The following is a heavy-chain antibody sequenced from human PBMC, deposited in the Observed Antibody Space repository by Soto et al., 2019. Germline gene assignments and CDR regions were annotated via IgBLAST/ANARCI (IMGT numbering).Heavy chain of an antibody. V-gene: IGHV3-7*03. D-gene: IGHD7-27*01. CDR2: IKQDGSEK. CDR1: GFTFSSYW. Sequence: GGSLRLSCAASGFTFSSYWMSWVRQAPGKGLEWVANIKQDGSEKYYVDSVKGRFTISRDNAKNSLYVQMNSLRAEDTAVYYCARDITGDPEGYFDYWGQGTLVTVSS. J-gene: IGHJ4*02. CDR3: ARDITGDPEGYFDY.